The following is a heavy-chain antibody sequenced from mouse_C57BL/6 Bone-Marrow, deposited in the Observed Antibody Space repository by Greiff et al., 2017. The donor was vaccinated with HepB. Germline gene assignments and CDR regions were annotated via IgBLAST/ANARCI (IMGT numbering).Heavy chain of an antibody. Sequence: QVQLQQSGPELVKPGASVKISCKASGYAFSSSWMNWVKQRPGKGLEWIGRIYPGDGDTNYNGKFKGKATLTADKSSSPAYMQLSSLTSEDSAVYFCARSGQLMFAYWGQGTLVTVSA. CDR1: GYAFSSSW. V-gene: IGHV1-82*01. J-gene: IGHJ3*01. CDR3: ARSGQLMFAY. D-gene: IGHD3-2*02. CDR2: IYPGDGDT.